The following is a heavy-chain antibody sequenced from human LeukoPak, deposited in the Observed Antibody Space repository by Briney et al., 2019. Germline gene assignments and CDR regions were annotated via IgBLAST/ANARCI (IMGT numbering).Heavy chain of an antibody. Sequence: SETLSLTCTVSGGSISSYYWSWIRQPAGKGLEWIGRIYTSGSTNYNPSLKSRVTMSVDTSKNQLSLKLSSVTAADTAVYYCASRAYCGGDCYHPYPLQHWGQGTLVTVSS. CDR3: ASRAYCGGDCYHPYPLQH. CDR1: GGSISSYY. V-gene: IGHV4-4*07. D-gene: IGHD2-21*02. CDR2: IYTSGST. J-gene: IGHJ1*01.